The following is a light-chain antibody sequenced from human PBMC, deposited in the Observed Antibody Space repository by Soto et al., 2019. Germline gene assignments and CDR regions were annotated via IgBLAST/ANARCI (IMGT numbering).Light chain of an antibody. J-gene: IGKJ5*01. CDR2: DAS. Sequence: EIVLTQSPATLSLSPGERATLSCRASQSVGSYLAWYQQKPGQAPRLLIYDASNRATGIPARFSGSGSGTDFTLTISSLSPEDFAVYYCQQRSNWITFGQGTRLEMK. CDR1: QSVGSY. V-gene: IGKV3-11*01. CDR3: QQRSNWIT.